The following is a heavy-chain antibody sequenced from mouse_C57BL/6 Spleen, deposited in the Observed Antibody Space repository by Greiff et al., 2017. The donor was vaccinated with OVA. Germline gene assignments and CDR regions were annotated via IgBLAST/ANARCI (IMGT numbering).Heavy chain of an antibody. D-gene: IGHD1-1*01. J-gene: IGHJ1*03. Sequence: QVVESGGDLVKPGGSLKLSCAASGFTFSSYGMSWVRQTPDKRLEWVATISSGGSYTYYPDSVKGRFTISRDNAKNTLYLQMSSLKSEDTAMYYCARQGATVVATRYFDVWGTGTTVTVSS. CDR1: GFTFSSYG. CDR3: ARQGATVVATRYFDV. CDR2: ISSGGSYT. V-gene: IGHV5-6*01.